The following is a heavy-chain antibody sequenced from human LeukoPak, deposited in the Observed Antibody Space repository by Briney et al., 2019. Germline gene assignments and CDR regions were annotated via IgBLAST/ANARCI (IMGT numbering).Heavy chain of an antibody. V-gene: IGHV3-21*01. CDR3: ARRGGTYDAFDI. J-gene: IGHJ3*02. CDR2: ISSSSSYI. Sequence: GGSLRLSCAASGFTFSSYSMNWVRQAPGKGLEWVSSISSSSSYIYYADSVKGRFTISRDNAKNSLYLQMNSLRAEDTAVYYCARRGGTYDAFDIWGQGTMVTVSS. D-gene: IGHD4-23*01. CDR1: GFTFSSYS.